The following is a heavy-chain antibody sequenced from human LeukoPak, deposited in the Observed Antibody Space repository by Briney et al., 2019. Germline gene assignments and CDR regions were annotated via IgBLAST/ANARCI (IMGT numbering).Heavy chain of an antibody. CDR2: IRYDGSNK. V-gene: IGHV3-30*02. J-gene: IGHJ4*02. CDR3: AKSLMATVTISLLDY. CDR1: GFTFSSYG. Sequence: GGSLRLSCAASGFTFSSYGMHWVRQAPGKGLEWVAFIRYDGSNKYYADSVRGRFTISRDNSKNTLYLQMNSLRAEDTAVYYCAKSLMATVTISLLDYWGQGTLVTVSS. D-gene: IGHD5-24*01.